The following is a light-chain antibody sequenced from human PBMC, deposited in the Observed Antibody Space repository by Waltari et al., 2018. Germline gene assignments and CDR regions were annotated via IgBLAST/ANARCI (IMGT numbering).Light chain of an antibody. CDR1: QSLLYSSNNQNY. CDR2: WAS. CDR3: QQHYNSPLT. Sequence: DIVMTQSPDSLAVSLGERVPINCKSSQSLLYSSNNQNYLAWYQQKPGQAPKLLIYWASTRESGVPNRFSGSGSGTDFTLTISGLQAEDVAVYYCQQHYNSPLTFGGGTKVEIK. J-gene: IGKJ4*01. V-gene: IGKV4-1*01.